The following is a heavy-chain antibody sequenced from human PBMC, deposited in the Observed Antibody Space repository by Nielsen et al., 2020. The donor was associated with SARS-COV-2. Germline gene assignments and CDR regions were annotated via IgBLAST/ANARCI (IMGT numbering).Heavy chain of an antibody. CDR1: GFTFSSYA. D-gene: IGHD1-26*01. V-gene: IGHV3-23*03. J-gene: IGHJ4*02. Sequence: GESLKISCAASGFTFSSYAMSWVRQAPGKGLEWVSVIYSGGSSTYYADSVKGRFTISRDNSKNTLYLQMNSLRAEDTAVYYCAKGSYSGYFDYRGQGTLVTVSS. CDR2: IYSGGSST. CDR3: AKGSYSGYFDY.